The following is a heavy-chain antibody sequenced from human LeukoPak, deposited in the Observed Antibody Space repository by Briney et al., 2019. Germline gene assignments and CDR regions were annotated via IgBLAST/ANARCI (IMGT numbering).Heavy chain of an antibody. CDR1: GFLFSDSY. D-gene: IGHD3-10*01. V-gene: IGHV3-11*04. J-gene: IGHJ3*01. CDR2: ISTSGNFK. CDR3: ARDHFDSGSFGHAFDF. Sequence: GGSLRLSCAASGFLFSDSYMNWIRQAPGKGLEWVSYISTSGNFKNYADSVKGRFTISRDNAKNSLHLQINSLRAEDTAVYYCARDHFDSGSFGHAFDFWGQGTMVTVSS.